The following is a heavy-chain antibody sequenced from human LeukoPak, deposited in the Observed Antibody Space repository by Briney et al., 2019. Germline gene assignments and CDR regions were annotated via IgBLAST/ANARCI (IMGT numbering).Heavy chain of an antibody. CDR3: AKALSGWYDFDF. CDR2: ISGSGGNT. D-gene: IGHD6-13*01. V-gene: IGHV3-23*01. Sequence: GRSLRLSCAASGFTFSSYAMSWVRQAPGKGLEWVSSISGSGGNTYYADSVKGRFTISRDNSKNTLYLQMNSLRGEDTAIYYCAKALSGWYDFDFWGQGTLVTVSS. J-gene: IGHJ4*02. CDR1: GFTFSSYA.